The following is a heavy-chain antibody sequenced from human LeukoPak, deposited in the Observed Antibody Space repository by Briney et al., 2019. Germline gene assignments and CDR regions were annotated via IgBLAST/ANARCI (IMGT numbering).Heavy chain of an antibody. CDR1: GGSFSGYY. D-gene: IGHD1-26*01. Sequence: SETLSLTCAVYGGSFSGYYWSWIRQPPGKGPEWIGEINHSGSTNYNPSLKSRVTISVDTSKNQFSLKLSSVTAADTAVYYCARGPIWGADLDYWGQGTLVTVSS. CDR3: ARGPIWGADLDY. CDR2: INHSGST. J-gene: IGHJ4*02. V-gene: IGHV4-34*01.